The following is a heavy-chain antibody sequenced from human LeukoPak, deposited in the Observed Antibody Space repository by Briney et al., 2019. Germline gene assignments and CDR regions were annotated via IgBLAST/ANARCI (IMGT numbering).Heavy chain of an antibody. CDR3: ARVGIYSGWYSYYYYGMDV. Sequence: PSETLSLTCAVYGGSFSGYYWSWIRPPPGKGLEWIGEINHSGSTNYNPSLKSRVTISVDTSKNQFSLKLSSVTAADTAVYYCARVGIYSGWYSYYYYGMDVWGQGTTVTASS. J-gene: IGHJ6*02. CDR1: GGSFSGYY. D-gene: IGHD6-19*01. CDR2: INHSGST. V-gene: IGHV4-34*01.